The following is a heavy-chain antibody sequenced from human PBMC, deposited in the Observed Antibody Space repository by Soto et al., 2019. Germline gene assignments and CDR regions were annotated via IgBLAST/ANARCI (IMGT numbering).Heavy chain of an antibody. CDR1: GVSVGDNY. V-gene: IGHV3-11*06. CDR2: SSSSGGYT. J-gene: IGHJ6*02. Sequence: QAQLVESGGGLVEPGVSLRLSCAASGVSVGDNYMTWIRQAPGKGLEWLSYSSSSGGYTNYADSVKGRFTISRDNAKNSLYLQMDSLRAEDTAVYFCARSSGRRHVFTFDYGLDVWGQGPTVTVSS. D-gene: IGHD3-16*01. CDR3: ARSSGRRHVFTFDYGLDV.